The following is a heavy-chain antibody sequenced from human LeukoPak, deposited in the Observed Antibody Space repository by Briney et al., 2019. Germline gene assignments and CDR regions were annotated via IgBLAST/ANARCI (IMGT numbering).Heavy chain of an antibody. CDR1: GFTFSNYW. D-gene: IGHD6-13*01. CDR3: ARIAAAGTGYFDY. J-gene: IGHJ4*02. Sequence: GGSLRLSCAASGFTFSNYWMSWVRQAPGKGLEWVANIKQDGSEKYYVDSVKGRFTISRDNAKNSLYLQMNSLGAEDTAVYYCARIAAAGTGYFDYWGQGTLVTVSS. V-gene: IGHV3-7*03. CDR2: IKQDGSEK.